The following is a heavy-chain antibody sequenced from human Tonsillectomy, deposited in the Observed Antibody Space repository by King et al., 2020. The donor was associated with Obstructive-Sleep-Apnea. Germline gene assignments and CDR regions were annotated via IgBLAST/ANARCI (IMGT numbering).Heavy chain of an antibody. J-gene: IGHJ4*02. CDR2: IYPGDSDT. CDR3: ARVRQQLVPYSFDF. Sequence: VQLVQSGAEVKKPGESLKISCKASGYNFTTSWIGWVRQMPGRGLEYMGVIYPGDSDTKDSPPFQGQVTISAVKSITTTYLQWSSLKASDTAMYYCARVRQQLVPYSFDFWGPGTLGTVSS. CDR1: GYNFTTSW. V-gene: IGHV5-51*01. D-gene: IGHD6-13*01.